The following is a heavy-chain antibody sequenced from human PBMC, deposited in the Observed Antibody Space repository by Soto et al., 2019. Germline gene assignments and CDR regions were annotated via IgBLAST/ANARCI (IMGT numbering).Heavy chain of an antibody. Sequence: QVQLVQSGAEVKKPGSSVKVSCKASGGTFSSYAISWVRQAPGQGLEWMGGIIPIFGTANYAQKFQGRVTITADKATSTAYSALSSLRSDDTAVYYCARAYVVVTAAAGYYYYGMDVWGQGTTVTVSS. CDR2: IIPIFGTA. V-gene: IGHV1-69*06. CDR3: ARAYVVVTAAAGYYYYGMDV. D-gene: IGHD2-2*01. CDR1: GGTFSSYA. J-gene: IGHJ6*02.